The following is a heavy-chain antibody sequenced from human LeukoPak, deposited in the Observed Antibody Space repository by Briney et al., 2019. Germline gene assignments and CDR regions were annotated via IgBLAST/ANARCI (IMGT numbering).Heavy chain of an antibody. CDR1: GFTFSSYA. CDR3: ARDPEVVGPYYMDV. V-gene: IGHV3-64*01. Sequence: GGSLRLSCAASGFTFSSYAMHWVRQAPGKGLEYVSAISSNGGSTYYANSVKGRFTISRDNSKNTLYLQMGSLRAEDMAVYYCARDPEVVGPYYMDVWGKGTTVTVSS. J-gene: IGHJ6*03. D-gene: IGHD2-15*01. CDR2: ISSNGGST.